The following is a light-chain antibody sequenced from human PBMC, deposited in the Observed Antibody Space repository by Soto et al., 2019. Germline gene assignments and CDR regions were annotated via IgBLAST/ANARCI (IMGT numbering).Light chain of an antibody. CDR2: DAS. J-gene: IGKJ1*01. Sequence: EIRFTQSPGTVSLSPGERATLSCRASQSVSSSYLAWYQQKLGQAPRLLIYDASRRATGIPDRFSGSGSGTDFTLTISRLEPEDFVVYYCQQYGRSPTFGQGTKVDIK. CDR3: QQYGRSPT. CDR1: QSVSSSY. V-gene: IGKV3-20*01.